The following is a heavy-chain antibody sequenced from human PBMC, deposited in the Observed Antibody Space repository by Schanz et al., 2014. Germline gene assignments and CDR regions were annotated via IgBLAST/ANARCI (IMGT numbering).Heavy chain of an antibody. Sequence: EVQLVESGGGLVQPGGSLRLSCAASGITVNTSYMSWARQAPGKGLEWVSGISDRGDGTNYGDSVRGRFTISRDNSRNTVYLQMNNVGVDDTATYYCVKTDAGWRFDYWGQGTLVIVSS. V-gene: IGHV3-23*04. J-gene: IGHJ4*02. D-gene: IGHD6-19*01. CDR2: ISDRGDGT. CDR1: GITVNTSY. CDR3: VKTDAGWRFDY.